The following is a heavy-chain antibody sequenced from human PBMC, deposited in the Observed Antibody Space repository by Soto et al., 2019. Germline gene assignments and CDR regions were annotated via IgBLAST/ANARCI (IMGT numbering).Heavy chain of an antibody. J-gene: IGHJ3*02. CDR2: ITSSSSYT. V-gene: IGHV3-11*06. D-gene: IGHD6-25*01. CDR1: GFTFSDYH. Sequence: PGGSLRLSCAASGFTFSDYHMTWIRQAPGKGLEWVSYITSSSSYTNYADSVKGRFTISRDNAKKSLYLQLNSLRAEDTAIYYCSRDASLISPNSGAFDIWGQGTMVTVPS. CDR3: SRDASLISPNSGAFDI.